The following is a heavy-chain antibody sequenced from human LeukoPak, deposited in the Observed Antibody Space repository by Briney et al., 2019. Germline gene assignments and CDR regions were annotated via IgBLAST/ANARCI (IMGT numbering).Heavy chain of an antibody. J-gene: IGHJ4*02. Sequence: PSETLSLTCTVSGGSISGYYWSWIRQSPEXGLEWIGFIHYSGSTNYNPSLRSRVTISVDTSKNQFSLKLSSVTAADTAVYFCARGVSAAGQTLFDYWGQGTLVTVSS. CDR1: GGSISGYY. CDR3: ARGVSAAGQTLFDY. D-gene: IGHD6-13*01. CDR2: IHYSGST. V-gene: IGHV4-59*01.